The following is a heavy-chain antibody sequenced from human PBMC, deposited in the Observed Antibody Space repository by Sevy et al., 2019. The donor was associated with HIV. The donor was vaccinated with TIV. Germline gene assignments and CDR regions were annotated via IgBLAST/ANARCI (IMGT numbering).Heavy chain of an antibody. J-gene: IGHJ4*02. CDR3: ATDLEERAGYSSGWYGGG. D-gene: IGHD6-19*01. CDR1: GYTLTELS. V-gene: IGHV1-24*01. Sequence: ASVKVSCKVSGYTLTELSMHWVRQAPGKGLEWMGGFDPEDGETIYAQKFQGRVTMTEDTSTDTAYMELGSLGSVDTAVYYCATDLEERAGYSSGWYGGGWGQGTPVTVSS. CDR2: FDPEDGET.